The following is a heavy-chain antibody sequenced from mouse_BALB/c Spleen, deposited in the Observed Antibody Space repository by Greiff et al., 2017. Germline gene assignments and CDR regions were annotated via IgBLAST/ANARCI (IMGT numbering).Heavy chain of an antibody. V-gene: IGHV5-6-5*01. D-gene: IGHD2-14*01. CDR3: AKETSYRYDGY. CDR1: GFTFSSYA. CDR2: ISSGGST. J-gene: IGHJ2*01. Sequence: DVKLVESGGGLVKPGGSLKLSCAASGFTFSSYAMSWVRQTPEKRLEWVASISSGGSTYYPDSVKGRFTISRDNARNILYLQMSSLRSEDTAMYYCAKETSYRYDGYWGQGTTLTVSS.